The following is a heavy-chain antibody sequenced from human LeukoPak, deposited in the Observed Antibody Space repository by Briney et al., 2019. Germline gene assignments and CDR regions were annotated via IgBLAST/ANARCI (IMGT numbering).Heavy chain of an antibody. CDR3: ARQTGYYDILTGYYNGDAFDI. Sequence: SSETLSLXCTVSGGSISSSSHYWGWIRQPPGKGLEWIGSIYYSGITYYNPSLKSRVTISVDTSKNQFSLKLSSVTAADTAVYYCARQTGYYDILTGYYNGDAFDIWGQGTMVTVSS. CDR2: IYYSGIT. V-gene: IGHV4-39*01. D-gene: IGHD3-9*01. J-gene: IGHJ3*02. CDR1: GGSISSSSHY.